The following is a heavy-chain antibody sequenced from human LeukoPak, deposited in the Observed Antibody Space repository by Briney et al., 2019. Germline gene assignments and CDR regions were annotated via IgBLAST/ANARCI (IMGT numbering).Heavy chain of an antibody. CDR2: INSDGSIT. V-gene: IGHV3-74*03. J-gene: IGHJ6*03. D-gene: IGHD6-19*01. Sequence: GGSLRLSCAASGFTFSSHGMSWVRQAPGKGLVWVSRINSDGSITTYADSVKGRFTISRDNAKNTLYVQMNSLRAEDTGVYYCARGGTSGGAPDYYYYMDVWGKGTTVTVSS. CDR1: GFTFSSHG. CDR3: ARGGTSGGAPDYYYYMDV.